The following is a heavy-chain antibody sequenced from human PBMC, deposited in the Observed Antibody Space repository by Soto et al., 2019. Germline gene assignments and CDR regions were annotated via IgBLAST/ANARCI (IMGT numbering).Heavy chain of an antibody. CDR2: IIPVFGTA. Sequence: QVQLVQSGAEVKKPGSSVKVSCKASGGSLTNYGVSWVRQAPGQGLEWMGGIIPVFGTANYAQKFQGRVTIAADESKITVFMDVRSLRSEDTAVYYCARGDATKLGVPTYYGMDVWGQGTTVTVSS. J-gene: IGHJ6*02. CDR1: GGSLTNYG. V-gene: IGHV1-69*12. CDR3: ARGDATKLGVPTYYGMDV. D-gene: IGHD1-26*01.